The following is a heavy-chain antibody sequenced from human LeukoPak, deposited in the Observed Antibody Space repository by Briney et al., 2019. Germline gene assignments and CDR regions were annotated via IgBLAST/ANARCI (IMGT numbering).Heavy chain of an antibody. CDR3: ARNHPAAGIFFFDP. CDR1: GYTFTGYY. J-gene: IGHJ5*02. D-gene: IGHD6-13*01. Sequence: ASVKVSCKASGYTFTGYYMHWVRQAPGQGLEWMGWINPNSGGTNYAQKFQGRVTMTRDASISTAYMELSRLRSDGTAVYYCARNHPAAGIFFFDPWGQGTLVTVSS. CDR2: INPNSGGT. V-gene: IGHV1-2*02.